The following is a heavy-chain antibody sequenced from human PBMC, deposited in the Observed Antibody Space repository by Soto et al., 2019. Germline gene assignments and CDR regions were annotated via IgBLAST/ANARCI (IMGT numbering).Heavy chain of an antibody. Sequence: QEQLVQSGPEVKEPGSSVKVSCKDSGGLFSSFAISWVRQAPGQGLEWLGGIIPVFGTTNYAEKFQDRATITAAESSQTAYMELSMLRYGDWALSYCTRGGGPYVWLDDFWGDGALGTVAS. J-gene: IGHJ4*01. D-gene: IGHD3-10*02. V-gene: IGHV1-69*13. CDR3: TRGGGPYVWLDDF. CDR1: GGLFSSFA. CDR2: IIPVFGTT.